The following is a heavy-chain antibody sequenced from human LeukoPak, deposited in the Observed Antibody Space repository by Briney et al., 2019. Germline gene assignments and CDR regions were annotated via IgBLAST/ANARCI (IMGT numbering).Heavy chain of an antibody. J-gene: IGHJ6*02. CDR3: ARYSGMTVAGTVYYGMDV. D-gene: IGHD6-19*01. V-gene: IGHV4-59*01. Sequence: PSETLSLTCTVSGSSISNYYWTWIRQPAGKGLEWIGYIYYTGSTNYNPSLMSRVTISLDTSKNQFSLRLSSLTAADTAVYYCARYSGMTVAGTVYYGMDVWGQGTTVTVS. CDR2: IYYTGST. CDR1: GSSISNYY.